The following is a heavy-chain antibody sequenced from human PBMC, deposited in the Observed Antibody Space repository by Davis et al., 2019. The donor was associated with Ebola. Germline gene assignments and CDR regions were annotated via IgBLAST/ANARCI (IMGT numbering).Heavy chain of an antibody. J-gene: IGHJ3*01. D-gene: IGHD1-26*01. CDR1: GFTFSSYS. CDR2: LGLSADT. CDR3: AKDTSNVWFDV. Sequence: GSLRLSCAASGFTFSSYSMNWVRQAPGKGLEWVSTLGLSADTYYADSVKGRFTISRDNSKNTLHLQMNSLRVEDTAIYYCAKDTSNVWFDVWGQGTMVTVSS. V-gene: IGHV3-23*01.